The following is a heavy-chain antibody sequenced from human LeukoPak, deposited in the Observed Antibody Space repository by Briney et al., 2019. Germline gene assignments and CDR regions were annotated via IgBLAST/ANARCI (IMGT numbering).Heavy chain of an antibody. CDR1: GGSISSSSYY. D-gene: IGHD3-3*01. J-gene: IGHJ4*02. CDR2: IYYSGST. CDR3: ARTGPKGFWSGNYFDY. Sequence: PSETLSLTCTVSGGSISSSSYYWGWIRQPPGKGLEWIGSIYYSGSTYYNPSPKSRVTISVDTSKNQFSLKLSSVTAADTAVYYCARTGPKGFWSGNYFDYWGQGTLVTVSS. V-gene: IGHV4-39*01.